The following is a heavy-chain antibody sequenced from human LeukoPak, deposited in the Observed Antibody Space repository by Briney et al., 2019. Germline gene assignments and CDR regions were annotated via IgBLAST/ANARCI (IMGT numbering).Heavy chain of an antibody. CDR3: ARRGRLDSSGYWYFDY. Sequence: SETLSLTCTVSGGPISSSSYYWGWIRQPPGMGLEWIGSIHYSGSTYYNPSLKSRITISVDTSNNQFSLKLSSVTAADTAVYYCARRGRLDSSGYWYFDYWGQGPLVTVSS. J-gene: IGHJ4*02. CDR1: GGPISSSSYY. CDR2: IHYSGST. D-gene: IGHD3-22*01. V-gene: IGHV4-39*01.